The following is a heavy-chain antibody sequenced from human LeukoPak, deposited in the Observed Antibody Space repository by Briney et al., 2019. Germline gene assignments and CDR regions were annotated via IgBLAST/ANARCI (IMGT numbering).Heavy chain of an antibody. J-gene: IGHJ4*02. CDR2: IYYSGST. CDR1: GGSISSYY. D-gene: IGHD6-19*01. V-gene: IGHV4-59*01. Sequence: PSETLSLTCTVSGGSISSYYWSWIRQPPGKGLEWIGYIYYSGSTNYNPPLKSRVTISVDTSKNQFSLKLSSVTAADTAVYYCARMLVAVAGTSWVTFDYWGQGTLVTVSS. CDR3: ARMLVAVAGTSWVTFDY.